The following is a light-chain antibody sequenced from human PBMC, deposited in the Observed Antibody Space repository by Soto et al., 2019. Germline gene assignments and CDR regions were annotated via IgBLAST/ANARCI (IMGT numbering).Light chain of an antibody. V-gene: IGLV2-14*01. Sequence: QSVLTQPASVSGSPGQWITISCTGNSSDVGGYNYVSWYQQHPDKAPKLMIYEVNNRPSGVSNRFSGSKSGETASLTISGLQAEDEADYYCSSYTSSNTHVFGTGTKVTVL. CDR3: SSYTSSNTHV. CDR1: SSDVGGYNY. CDR2: EVN. J-gene: IGLJ1*01.